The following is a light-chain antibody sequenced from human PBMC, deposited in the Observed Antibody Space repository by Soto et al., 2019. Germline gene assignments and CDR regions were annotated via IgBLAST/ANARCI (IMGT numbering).Light chain of an antibody. CDR2: GAS. CDR3: QQYNNWPQT. J-gene: IGKJ1*01. V-gene: IGKV3-15*01. Sequence: DIVLAQSPATLSVSPGERATLSCRASQSISSSLAWLQQKPGQAPRLLIFGASTRDTGIPARFSGSGSGTEFTLTITSLQSEDFAVYYCQQYNNWPQTFGQGTKVDIK. CDR1: QSISSS.